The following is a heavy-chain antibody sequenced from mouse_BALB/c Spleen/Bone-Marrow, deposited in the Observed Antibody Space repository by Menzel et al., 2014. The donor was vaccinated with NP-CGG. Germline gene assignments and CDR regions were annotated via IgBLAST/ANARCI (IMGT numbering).Heavy chain of an antibody. CDR3: TRLSLLRGYFDY. CDR1: GYTFTSHY. Sequence: VQLQQSGAELVKPGTSVKLSCKASGYTFTSHYIYWVKQRPGQGLKWIGEINPNNGGTNFKEKFKSKATLTVGKSSSTAYMQLSSLTSEDSAVYYCTRLSLLRGYFDYWGQGTTLTVSS. V-gene: IGHV1S81*02. D-gene: IGHD1-2*01. J-gene: IGHJ2*01. CDR2: INPNNGGT.